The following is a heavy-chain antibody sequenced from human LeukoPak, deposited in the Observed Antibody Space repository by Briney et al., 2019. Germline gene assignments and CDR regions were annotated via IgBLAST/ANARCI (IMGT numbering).Heavy chain of an antibody. CDR1: GFTFSSYW. D-gene: IGHD3-3*01. CDR3: AREGNDFWSGYYGGLFDY. Sequence: PGGSLRLSCAASGFTFSSYWMSWVRQAPGKGLEWVANIKQDGSEKYYVGSVKGRFTISRDNAKNSLYLQMNSLRAEDTAVYYCAREGNDFWSGYYGGLFDYWGQGTLVTVPS. V-gene: IGHV3-7*01. J-gene: IGHJ4*02. CDR2: IKQDGSEK.